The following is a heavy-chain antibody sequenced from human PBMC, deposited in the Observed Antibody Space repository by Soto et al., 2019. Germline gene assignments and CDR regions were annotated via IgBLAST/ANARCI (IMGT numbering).Heavy chain of an antibody. D-gene: IGHD3-22*01. V-gene: IGHV4-59*01. CDR3: ARGFGRLWMDYDSSGYEAGGRAGGYNWFDP. CDR1: GGSISSYY. CDR2: IYYSGST. Sequence: SETLSLTCTVSGGSISSYYWSWIRQPPGKGLEWIGYIYYSGSTNYNPSLKSRVTISVDTSKNQFSLKLSPVTAADTAVYYCARGFGRLWMDYDSSGYEAGGRAGGYNWFDPWGQGTLVTVSS. J-gene: IGHJ5*02.